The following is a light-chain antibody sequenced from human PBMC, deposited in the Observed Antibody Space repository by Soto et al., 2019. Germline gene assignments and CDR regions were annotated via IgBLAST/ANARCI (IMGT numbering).Light chain of an antibody. Sequence: EIVLTQSPGTLSLSPGERATLSCRASQSVSSSYLAWYQQKPGQAPRLLIYGASSRATGIPDRLSGSGSGTDFTLTISRLEPDDFAVYYCQQYRSFGQGTKVDIK. CDR1: QSVSSSY. CDR3: QQYRS. CDR2: GAS. V-gene: IGKV3-20*01. J-gene: IGKJ1*01.